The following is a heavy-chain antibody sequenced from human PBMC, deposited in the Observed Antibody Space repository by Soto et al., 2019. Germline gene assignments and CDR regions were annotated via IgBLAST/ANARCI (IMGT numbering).Heavy chain of an antibody. CDR1: GGSINSYY. CDR2: IYCSGST. CDR3: ASVPWQWLGGYAFDI. D-gene: IGHD6-19*01. Sequence: QVQLQESGPGLVKPSETLSLTCTVSGGSINSYYWSWIRLPPGKGLEWIGYIYCSGSTNYNPSLKSRAPISVDTSKNQFTLKLSSVTAADTAVSYCASVPWQWLGGYAFDIWGQGTMVTVSS. J-gene: IGHJ3*02. V-gene: IGHV4-59*01.